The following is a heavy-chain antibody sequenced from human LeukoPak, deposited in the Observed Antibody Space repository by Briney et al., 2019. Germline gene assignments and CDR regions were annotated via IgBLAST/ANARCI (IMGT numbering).Heavy chain of an antibody. Sequence: GGSLRLSCATSGFTFSNYAMRWVRQAPGNGLEWVSSISASGGVTDYADSVKGRFTISRDNSMNTLFLQMNSLRAEDSAVYYGAKRYCSGATCYPRFFDYWGQGTLVTGSS. CDR1: GFTFSNYA. CDR3: AKRYCSGATCYPRFFDY. V-gene: IGHV3-23*01. D-gene: IGHD2-15*01. CDR2: ISASGGVT. J-gene: IGHJ4*02.